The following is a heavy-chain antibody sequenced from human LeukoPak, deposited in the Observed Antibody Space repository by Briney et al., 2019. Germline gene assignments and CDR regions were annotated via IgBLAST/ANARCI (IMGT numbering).Heavy chain of an antibody. Sequence: GGSLRLSCAASQFTFSSYWMSWVRQAPGKGLEWVANIKEDGSKTYYVDSVKGRFTISRDNAKNSLYLQMNSLRDEDTAVYYCARLTSATVTYDYWGQGTLVTVSS. D-gene: IGHD4-17*01. J-gene: IGHJ4*02. V-gene: IGHV3-7*01. CDR1: QFTFSSYW. CDR3: ARLTSATVTYDY. CDR2: IKEDGSKT.